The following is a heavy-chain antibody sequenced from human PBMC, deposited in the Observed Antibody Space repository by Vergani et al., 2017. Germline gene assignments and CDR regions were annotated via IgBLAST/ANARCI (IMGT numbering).Heavy chain of an antibody. D-gene: IGHD3/OR15-3a*01. CDR2: IYYSGST. Sequence: QVQLQESGPGLVKPSQTLSLTCTVSGGSISSGDYYWNWIRQPPGKGLEWIGYIYYSGSTYYNPSLKSRVTISLYMSKNQFSLKLRSVTAADTAVYYCARGLRDWYANNWFDPWGQGTLVTVSS. V-gene: IGHV4-61*08. CDR1: GGSISSGDYY. J-gene: IGHJ5*02. CDR3: ARGLRDWYANNWFDP.